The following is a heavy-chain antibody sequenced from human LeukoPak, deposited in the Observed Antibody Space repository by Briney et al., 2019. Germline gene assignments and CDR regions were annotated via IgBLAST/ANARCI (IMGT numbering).Heavy chain of an antibody. CDR3: ARQPKLYGSGSYNWFDP. V-gene: IGHV1-8*01. CDR1: GYTFTSYD. D-gene: IGHD3-10*01. Sequence: ASVKVSCKASGYTFTSYDINWVRQATGQGLEWMGWMNPNSGNTGYAQKFQGRVTMTRNTSISTAYMELSSLRSEDTAVYYCARQPKLYGSGSYNWFDPWGQGTLVTVSS. J-gene: IGHJ5*02. CDR2: MNPNSGNT.